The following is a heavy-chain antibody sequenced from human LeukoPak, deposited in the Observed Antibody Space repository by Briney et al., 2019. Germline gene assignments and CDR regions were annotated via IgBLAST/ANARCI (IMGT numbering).Heavy chain of an antibody. D-gene: IGHD3-22*01. CDR2: ISPNSGGT. CDR1: GYTFTGYY. J-gene: IGHJ4*02. CDR3: AKGLGSSGYYLGVFDY. Sequence: ASVKVSCKASGYTFTGYYIHWVRQAPGQGPEWMGWISPNSGGTNYAQRFQGRVTMTRDTSISTAYMELSRLRSDDTAVYYCAKGLGSSGYYLGVFDYWGQGALVTVSS. V-gene: IGHV1-2*02.